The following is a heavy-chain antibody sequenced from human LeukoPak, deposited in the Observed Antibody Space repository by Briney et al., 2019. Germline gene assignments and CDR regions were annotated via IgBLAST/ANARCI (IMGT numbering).Heavy chain of an antibody. CDR2: ISDSGGST. Sequence: PGGSLRLSCSASGFTFSSYVMSWVRQAPGKGLEWVSSISDSGGSTYYADSVKGRFTVSRDNSKNTLYLQMSSLRADDTAVYYCATPRGIVVVVAAPSFDFWAREPWSPSPQ. J-gene: IGHJ4*02. D-gene: IGHD2-15*01. CDR1: GFTFSSYV. CDR3: ATPRGIVVVVAAPSFDF. V-gene: IGHV3-23*01.